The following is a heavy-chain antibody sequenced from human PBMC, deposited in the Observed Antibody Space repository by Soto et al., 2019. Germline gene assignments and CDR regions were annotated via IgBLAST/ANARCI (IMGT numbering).Heavy chain of an antibody. V-gene: IGHV1-18*01. CDR2: ISAYNGNT. J-gene: IGHJ4*01. CDR3: GSPRSGPSPDVGH. CDR1: GYTFTSYG. D-gene: IGHD2-15*01. Sequence: ASVKVSCKASGYTFTSYGISWVRQAPGQGLEWMGWISAYNGNTNYAQKLQGRVTMTTDTSTSTAYMEVSSLTSDDTAVYYCGSPRSGPSPDVGHWGHGTVVTVSS.